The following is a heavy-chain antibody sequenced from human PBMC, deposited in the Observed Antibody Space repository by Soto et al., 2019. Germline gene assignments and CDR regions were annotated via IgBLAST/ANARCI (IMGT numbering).Heavy chain of an antibody. V-gene: IGHV1-69*13. CDR3: ARGSIVVVVAATLSHGAFDI. Sequence: RASVKVSCKASGGTFSSYAISWVRQAPGQGLEWMGGIIPIFGTANYAQKFQGRVTITADESTSTAYMELSSLRSEDTAVYYCARGSIVVVVAATLSHGAFDIWGQGTMVTVSS. CDR1: GGTFSSYA. CDR2: IIPIFGTA. J-gene: IGHJ3*02. D-gene: IGHD2-15*01.